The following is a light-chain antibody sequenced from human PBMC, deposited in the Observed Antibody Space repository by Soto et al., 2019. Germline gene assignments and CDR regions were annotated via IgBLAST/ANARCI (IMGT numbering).Light chain of an antibody. Sequence: EIVLTQSPCSLSLSPGERATLSCRASQSVSSYYLAWYQQKPGQAPRLLIYGASTRATGIPARFSGSGSGTEFTLTISSLQSEDFAVYYCQQYNNWPPWTFGQGTKVDIK. V-gene: IGKV3-15*01. J-gene: IGKJ1*01. CDR1: QSVSSY. CDR3: QQYNNWPPWT. CDR2: GAS.